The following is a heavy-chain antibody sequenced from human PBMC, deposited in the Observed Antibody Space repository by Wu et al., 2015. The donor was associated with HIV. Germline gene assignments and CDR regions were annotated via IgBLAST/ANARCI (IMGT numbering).Heavy chain of an antibody. J-gene: IGHJ6*02. CDR1: GYTFTSYG. CDR2: ISAYNGNT. D-gene: IGHD3-10*01. CDR3: ARDSGYGDTMVRGTSGMDV. Sequence: QVQLVQSGAEVKKPGASVKVSCKASGYTFTSYGISWVRRAPGQGLEWMGWISAYNGNTNYAQKLQGRVTMTTDTSTSTAYMELRSLRSDDTAVYYCARDSGYGDTMVRGTSGMDVWGQGTTVTVSS. V-gene: IGHV1-18*01.